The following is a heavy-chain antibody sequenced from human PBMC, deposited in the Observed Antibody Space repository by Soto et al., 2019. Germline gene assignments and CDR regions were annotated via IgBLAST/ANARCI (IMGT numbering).Heavy chain of an antibody. D-gene: IGHD2-8*01. V-gene: IGHV2-5*02. J-gene: IGHJ6*02. CDR3: AHRRARGWYTRIMYGMDV. CDR1: GFSLSTSGVG. Sequence: QITLKESGPTLVKPTQTLTLTCTFSGFSLSTSGVGVGWIRQPPGKALEWLALIYWDDDKRYSPSLKSRLTITQDTSKNHVVLTMTNMDPVDTATYSCAHRRARGWYTRIMYGMDVWGQGTTVTVSS. CDR2: IYWDDDK.